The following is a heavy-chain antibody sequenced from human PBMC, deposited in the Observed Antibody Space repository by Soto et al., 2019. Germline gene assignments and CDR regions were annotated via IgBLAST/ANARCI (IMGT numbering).Heavy chain of an antibody. J-gene: IGHJ6*02. V-gene: IGHV3-33*01. CDR3: ARVGASLWVYYYYGMDV. CDR2: IWYDGSNK. CDR1: GFTFSSYG. D-gene: IGHD3-16*01. Sequence: SGGSLRLSCAASGFTFSSYGMHWVRQAPGKGLEWVAVIWYDGSNKYYADSVKGRFTISRDNSKNTLYLQMNSLRAEDTAVYYCARVGASLWVYYYYGMDVWGQGTTVTVSS.